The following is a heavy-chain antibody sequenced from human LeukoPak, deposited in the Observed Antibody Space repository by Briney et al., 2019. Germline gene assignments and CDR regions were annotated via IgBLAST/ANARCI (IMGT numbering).Heavy chain of an antibody. V-gene: IGHV1-69*13. J-gene: IGHJ4*02. CDR2: IIPIFGTA. Sequence: ASVKVSCKASGGTFSSYAISWVRQAPGQGLEWMGGIIPIFGTANYAQRFQGRVTITADESTSTAYMELSSLRSEDTAVYYCAREVDYYFDYWGQGTLVTVSS. D-gene: IGHD3/OR15-3a*01. CDR1: GGTFSSYA. CDR3: AREVDYYFDY.